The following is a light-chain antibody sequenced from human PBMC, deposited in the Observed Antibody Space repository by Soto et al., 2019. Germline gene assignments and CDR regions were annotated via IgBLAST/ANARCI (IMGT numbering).Light chain of an antibody. V-gene: IGKV3-20*01. Sequence: EIVLTQSPGTLSLSPGERATLSCRASQSVSSSSLAWYQQKPGQAPRLLTYGASSRATGIPDRFSGSGSGTDFTPTISRLEPEDFAVFFCQQYGSSLPITFGQGTRLEIK. CDR3: QQYGSSLPIT. J-gene: IGKJ5*01. CDR1: QSVSSSS. CDR2: GAS.